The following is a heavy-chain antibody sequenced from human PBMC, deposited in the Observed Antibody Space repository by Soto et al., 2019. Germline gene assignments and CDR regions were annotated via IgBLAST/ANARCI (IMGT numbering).Heavy chain of an antibody. CDR2: ISAYNGNT. D-gene: IGHD1-26*01. CDR3: ARDFQMGPLGY. Sequence: ASGQGLEWMGWISAYNGNTNYAQKLQGRVTMTTDTSTSTAYMELRSLRSDDTAVYYCARDFQMGPLGYWGQGTLVTVSS. J-gene: IGHJ4*02. V-gene: IGHV1-18*01.